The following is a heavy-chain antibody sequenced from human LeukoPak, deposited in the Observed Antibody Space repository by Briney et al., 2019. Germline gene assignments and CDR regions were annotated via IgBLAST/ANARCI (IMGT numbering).Heavy chain of an antibody. CDR2: VYDSGTA. CDR1: GDSITSYY. Sequence: SETLSLTCTVSGDSITSYYWSWIRQPPGKGLEGSGHVYDSGTANYNPSLTSRVAISVDSSKNQFSLNLTSVSAADTAVYYCARHSFRGIFWAQVFDPWGQGTLVIVSS. V-gene: IGHV4-59*08. D-gene: IGHD3-16*01. J-gene: IGHJ5*02. CDR3: ARHSFRGIFWAQVFDP.